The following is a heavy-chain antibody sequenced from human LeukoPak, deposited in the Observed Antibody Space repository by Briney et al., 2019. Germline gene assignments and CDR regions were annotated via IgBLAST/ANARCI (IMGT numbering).Heavy chain of an antibody. V-gene: IGHV3-48*01. CDR1: GFTFSTYS. CDR3: ARSSGTYLKSDAFDI. CDR2: ISDSSSFK. J-gene: IGHJ3*02. D-gene: IGHD1-26*01. Sequence: GRSLRLSCAASGFTFSTYSTNWVRQAPGKGLEWISYISDSSSFKYYTDSVKGRFFISRDNAKNSLYLRMDSLRAEDTAVFYCARSSGTYLKSDAFDIWGQGTTVTVS.